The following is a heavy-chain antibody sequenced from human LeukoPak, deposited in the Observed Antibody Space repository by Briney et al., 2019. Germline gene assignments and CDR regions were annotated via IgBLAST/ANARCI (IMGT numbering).Heavy chain of an antibody. CDR3: ARDARRGVELKAFDI. J-gene: IGHJ3*02. CDR2: MNPNSGNT. V-gene: IGHV1-8*01. Sequence: ASVTVSCTASGYTFTSYDINWVRQATGQGLEWMGWMNPNSGNTGYAQKFQGRVTMTRNTSISTAYMELGSLRSEDTAVYYCARDARRGVELKAFDIWGQGTMVTVSS. CDR1: GYTFTSYD. D-gene: IGHD1-7*01.